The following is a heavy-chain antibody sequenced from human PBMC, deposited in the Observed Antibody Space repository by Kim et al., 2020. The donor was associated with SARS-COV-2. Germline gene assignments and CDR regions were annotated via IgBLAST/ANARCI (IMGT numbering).Heavy chain of an antibody. CDR3: ARGGGGWSHFDS. J-gene: IGHJ4*02. V-gene: IGHV7-4-1*02. Sequence: ASVKVSCKTSGYPFTTYSISWVRQAPRQGLQWVGWINTKTGKVTDAQDFTGRFVLSLDTSVSTTYLQINRLQSDDTAVYFCARGGGGWSHFDSWGQGSLVTVSS. CDR1: GYPFTTYS. CDR2: INTKTGKV. D-gene: IGHD6-19*01.